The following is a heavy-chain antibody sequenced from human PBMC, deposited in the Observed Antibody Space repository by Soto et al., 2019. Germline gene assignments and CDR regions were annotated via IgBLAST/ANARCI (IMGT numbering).Heavy chain of an antibody. J-gene: IGHJ4*02. CDR2: ISGSGGST. CDR1: GFTFSSYA. V-gene: IGHV3-23*01. CDR3: AKGGDDFWSGYSNLSYFDY. Sequence: EVQLLESGGGLVQPGGSLRLSCAASGFTFSSYAMSWVRQAPGKGLEWVSAISGSGGSTYYGDSVKGRFTISRDNSKNTLYLQMNSLRAEDTAVYYCAKGGDDFWSGYSNLSYFDYWGQGTLVTVSS. D-gene: IGHD3-3*01.